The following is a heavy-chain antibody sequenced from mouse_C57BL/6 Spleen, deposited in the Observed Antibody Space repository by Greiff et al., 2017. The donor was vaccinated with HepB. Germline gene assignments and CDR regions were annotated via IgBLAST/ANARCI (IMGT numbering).Heavy chain of an antibody. V-gene: IGHV5-17*01. CDR3: ARKDGSSYWYFDV. D-gene: IGHD1-1*01. J-gene: IGHJ1*03. CDR1: GFTFSDDG. Sequence: EVQRVESGGGLVKPGGSLKLSCAASGFTFSDDGMHWVRQAPEKGLEWVAYISSGSSTIYYADTVKGRFTISRDNAKNTLFLQMTSLRSEDTAMYYCARKDGSSYWYFDVWGTGTTVTVSS. CDR2: ISSGSSTI.